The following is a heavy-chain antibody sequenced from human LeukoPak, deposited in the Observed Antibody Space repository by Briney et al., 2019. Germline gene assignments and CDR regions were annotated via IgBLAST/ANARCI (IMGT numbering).Heavy chain of an antibody. V-gene: IGHV3-53*01. CDR2: IYSGGST. D-gene: IGHD3-3*01. CDR1: GFTVSSNY. Sequence: GSLRLSCAASGFTVSSNYMSWVRQAPGKGLEWVSVIYSGGSTYYADSVKGRFTISRDNSKNTLYLQMNSLRAEDTAVYYCAKVALRFLEWLSERYYFDYWGQGTLVTVSS. J-gene: IGHJ4*02. CDR3: AKVALRFLEWLSERYYFDY.